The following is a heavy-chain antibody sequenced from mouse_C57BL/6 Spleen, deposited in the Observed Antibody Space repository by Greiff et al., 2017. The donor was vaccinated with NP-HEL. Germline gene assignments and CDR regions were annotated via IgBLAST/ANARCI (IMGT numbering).Heavy chain of an antibody. V-gene: IGHV1-82*01. D-gene: IGHD3-2*02. J-gene: IGHJ4*01. CDR2: IYPGDGDT. CDR3: AKTAQAPHYAMDS. Sequence: VQLQQSGPELVKPGASVKISCKASGYAFSSSWMNWVKQRPGKGLEWIGRIYPGDGDTNYNGKFKGKATLTADKSSSTAYMQLSSLTAEDSAVYLLAKTAQAPHYAMDSWGQVTSVTVSS. CDR1: GYAFSSSW.